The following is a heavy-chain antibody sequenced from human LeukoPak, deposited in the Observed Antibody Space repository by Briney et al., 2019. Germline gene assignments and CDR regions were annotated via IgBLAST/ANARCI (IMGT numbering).Heavy chain of an antibody. CDR3: AGKYYYDSGGHYYVDW. V-gene: IGHV4-38-2*02. CDR1: GYSISSGYF. CDR2: IHHSGST. Sequence: SETQSLTCTVSGYSISSGYFWGWIRQPPGKGLEWIGSIHHSGSTFYNPSLKSRVTMSLDTSKNQFSLKLNSVTAADTAVYYCAGKYYYDSGGHYYVDWWGQGTLVTVSS. D-gene: IGHD3-22*01. J-gene: IGHJ4*02.